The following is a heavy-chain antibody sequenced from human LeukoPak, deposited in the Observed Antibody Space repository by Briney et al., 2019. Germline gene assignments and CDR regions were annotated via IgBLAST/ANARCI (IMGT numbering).Heavy chain of an antibody. V-gene: IGHV3-23*01. CDR3: AKDSDWIQLLYPSYYLDY. J-gene: IGHJ4*02. CDR2: ISGSGGST. Sequence: GGSLRLSCAASGFTFSSYAMSWVRQAPGKGLEWVSAISGSGGSTYYADSVKGRFTISSDNSKNTLHLQMNSLRAEDTAVYYCAKDSDWIQLLYPSYYLDYWGQGTLVTVSS. CDR1: GFTFSSYA. D-gene: IGHD5-18*01.